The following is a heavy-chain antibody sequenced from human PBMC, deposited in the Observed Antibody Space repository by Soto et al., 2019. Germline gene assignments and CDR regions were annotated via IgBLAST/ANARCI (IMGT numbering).Heavy chain of an antibody. CDR2: ILHDGNNK. CDR3: ARDDEDGSYCDLGY. V-gene: IGHV3-30-3*01. Sequence: QVQLVESGGGVVQPGRSLRLSCAASGFTFSNYIMHWVRQAPGKGLEWVAMILHDGNNKYYADSVKGRFTISRDNSKNTLYLQMNSLGTEDTAMYYCARDDEDGSYCDLGYWGQGTLVTVSS. J-gene: IGHJ4*02. D-gene: IGHD3-10*01. CDR1: GFTFSNYI.